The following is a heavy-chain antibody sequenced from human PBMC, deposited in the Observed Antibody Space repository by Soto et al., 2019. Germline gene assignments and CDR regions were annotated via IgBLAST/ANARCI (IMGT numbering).Heavy chain of an antibody. V-gene: IGHV1-18*01. CDR1: GYTFTNYG. J-gene: IGHJ4*02. D-gene: IGHD6-6*01. Sequence: ASVKVSCKASGYTFTNYGISWVRQAPGQGLEWMGWISAYKGNTNYAQKFQGRVTMTTDTSTSTAYMELRSLRTDDTAVYYCASRSGQLPYYFDYWRQGTLATVSS. CDR2: ISAYKGNT. CDR3: ASRSGQLPYYFDY.